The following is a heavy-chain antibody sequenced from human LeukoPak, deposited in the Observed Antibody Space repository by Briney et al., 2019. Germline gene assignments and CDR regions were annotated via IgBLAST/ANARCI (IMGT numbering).Heavy chain of an antibody. CDR2: ISAYNGNT. D-gene: IGHD6-19*01. CDR3: ARDSSGWHYYYYYMDV. CDR1: GYTFTSYG. J-gene: IGHJ6*03. V-gene: IGHV1-18*01. Sequence: SVQVSCKASGYTFTSYGIRWVRQAPGPALEWMGWISAYNGNTNYAQKLQGRVTMTTDTSTSTAYMELRSLRSDDTAVYYCARDSSGWHYYYYYMDVWGKGTTVTISS.